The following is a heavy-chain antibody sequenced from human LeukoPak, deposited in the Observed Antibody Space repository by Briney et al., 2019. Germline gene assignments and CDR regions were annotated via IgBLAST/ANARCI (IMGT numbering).Heavy chain of an antibody. Sequence: ASVKVSCKASGYTITDYYLHWVRQAPGQGLEWMGWIIPNTGGTNYAQKFQDWVTMSSDTSISTAYMELSSLRSDDTAVYYCARERESYYFDYWGQGTLVTVSS. J-gene: IGHJ4*02. V-gene: IGHV1-2*04. CDR1: GYTITDYY. CDR3: ARERESYYFDY. CDR2: IIPNTGGT.